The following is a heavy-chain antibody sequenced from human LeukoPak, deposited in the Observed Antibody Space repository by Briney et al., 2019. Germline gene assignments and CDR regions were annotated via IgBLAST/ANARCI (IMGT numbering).Heavy chain of an antibody. Sequence: GASVTVSCKASGYTFTSYGISWVRQAPGQGLEWMGWISAYNGNTNYAQKLQGRVTMTTDTSTSTAYMELRSLRSDDTAVYYCARDFGVVVPAAKDPFDYWGQGTLVTVSS. CDR2: ISAYNGNT. CDR1: GYTFTSYG. D-gene: IGHD2-2*01. CDR3: ARDFGVVVPAAKDPFDY. J-gene: IGHJ4*02. V-gene: IGHV1-18*01.